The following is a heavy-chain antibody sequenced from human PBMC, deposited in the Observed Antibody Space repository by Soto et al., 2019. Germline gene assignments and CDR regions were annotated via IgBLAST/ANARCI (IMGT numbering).Heavy chain of an antibody. Sequence: GESLKLSCQASGYSFTSYWIGWVRQMPGKGLEWMGIIYPGDSDTRYSPSFQGQVTISADKSISTAYLQWSSLKASDTAMYYCARHASDRDTMIVPDYWGQGTLVTVSS. J-gene: IGHJ4*02. CDR3: ARHASDRDTMIVPDY. D-gene: IGHD3-22*01. CDR1: GYSFTSYW. V-gene: IGHV5-51*01. CDR2: IYPGDSDT.